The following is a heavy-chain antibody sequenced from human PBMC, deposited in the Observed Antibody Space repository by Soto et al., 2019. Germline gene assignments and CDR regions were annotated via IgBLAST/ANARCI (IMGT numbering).Heavy chain of an antibody. D-gene: IGHD4-17*01. J-gene: IGHJ5*02. CDR2: FYYGGST. CDR3: ARHGDYGGNSWFDP. CDR1: GGSISSSRYY. V-gene: IGHV4-39*01. Sequence: PXXTLSLPCTVSGGSISSSRYYWGWIRQSPGKGLDWIGSFYYGGSTYSLKSRVTISVDTSKNLFSLTLTSLTDADTAVYYCARHGDYGGNSWFDPWGQGTLVTVSS.